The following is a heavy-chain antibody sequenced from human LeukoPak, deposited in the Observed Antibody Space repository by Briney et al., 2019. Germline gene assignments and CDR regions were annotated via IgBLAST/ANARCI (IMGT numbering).Heavy chain of an antibody. J-gene: IGHJ6*02. CDR2: IWYDGSNK. D-gene: IGHD1-26*01. CDR3: AKGRGNYYYGMDV. Sequence: GGSLRLSCAASGFTFSNYGMHWVRQAPGKGLEWVAVIWYDGSNKCYADSVKGRFTISRDNSRNTLYLQMDSLRAEDTAVYYCAKGRGNYYYGMDVWGQGTTVTVSS. CDR1: GFTFSNYG. V-gene: IGHV3-30*02.